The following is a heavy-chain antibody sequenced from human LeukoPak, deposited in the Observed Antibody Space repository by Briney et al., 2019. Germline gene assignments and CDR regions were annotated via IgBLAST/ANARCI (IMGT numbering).Heavy chain of an antibody. V-gene: IGHV3-30-3*01. CDR1: GFTFSNYA. CDR2: ISYDGSIK. CDR3: ARTLALYGSGSFFDF. Sequence: PGRSLRLSCAASGFTFSNYATHWIRQAPGKGLEWVAVISYDGSIKYYADSLKGRFTISRDNSKNTLYLQMNSLRAEDTAVYYCARTLALYGSGSFFDFWGQGTLVTVPS. D-gene: IGHD3-10*01. J-gene: IGHJ4*02.